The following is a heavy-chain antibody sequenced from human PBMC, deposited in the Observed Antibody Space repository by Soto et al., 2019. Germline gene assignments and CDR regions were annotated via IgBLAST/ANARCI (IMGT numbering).Heavy chain of an antibody. Sequence: SETLSLTCAVSGDSVTSNVWWSWVRQPPGKGLEWIGEAYHNGLTDYNPSLKSRVTMSVDTSKNEFSLKLTSLAAADTAIYYCARDAAVPGESDRFDYWGQGTLVTVSS. CDR3: ARDAAVPGESDRFDY. V-gene: IGHV4-4*02. CDR2: AYHNGLT. D-gene: IGHD6-19*01. CDR1: GDSVTSNVW. J-gene: IGHJ4*02.